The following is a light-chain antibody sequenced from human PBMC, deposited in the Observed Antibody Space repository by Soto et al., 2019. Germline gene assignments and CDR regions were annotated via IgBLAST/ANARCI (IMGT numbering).Light chain of an antibody. CDR2: LNNDGSH. CDR3: QTWGTGFQF. CDR1: RGHSSYA. J-gene: IGLJ2*01. Sequence: QLVLTQSPSASASLGASVKLTCTLSRGHSSYAIAWHQKQPGKGPRYLMDLNNDGSHTKGDGIPDRFSGSSSGADRYLIISILQSEDEADYYCQTWGTGFQFFGGGTKLTVL. V-gene: IGLV4-69*01.